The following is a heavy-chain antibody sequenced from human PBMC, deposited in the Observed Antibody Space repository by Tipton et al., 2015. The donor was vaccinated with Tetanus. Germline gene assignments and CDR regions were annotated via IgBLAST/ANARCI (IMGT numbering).Heavy chain of an antibody. V-gene: IGHV1-2*02. J-gene: IGHJ6*02. CDR2: IDPNSGGT. CDR1: GYTFTGYY. D-gene: IGHD3-16*01. Sequence: QLVQSGAEVKKPGASVKVSCKASGYTFTGYYIYWVRQAPGQGLEWMGWIDPNSGGTNYAQKIQGRVTMTRDTSISTAYMELSSLGSDDTAVYYCARDRGDYIYYGMDAWGPGTTVTVS. CDR3: ARDRGDYIYYGMDA.